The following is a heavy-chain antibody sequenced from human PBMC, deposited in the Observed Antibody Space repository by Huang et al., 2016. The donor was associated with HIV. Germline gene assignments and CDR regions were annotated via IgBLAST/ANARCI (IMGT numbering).Heavy chain of an antibody. CDR2: IRYDGNND. J-gene: IGHJ3*01. Sequence: QVRLVESGGGVVQPGASLTLSCSASGFPFSAYGMDWDRQAPGKGLVWVSFIRYDGNNDYLIGSVKGRFTISRDNSNNTLYLRMNSLRPEDTAVYYCVKERGSSRARSSFDFWGQGTSVIVSS. V-gene: IGHV3-30*02. D-gene: IGHD6-13*01. CDR1: GFPFSAYG. CDR3: VKERGSSRARSSFDF.